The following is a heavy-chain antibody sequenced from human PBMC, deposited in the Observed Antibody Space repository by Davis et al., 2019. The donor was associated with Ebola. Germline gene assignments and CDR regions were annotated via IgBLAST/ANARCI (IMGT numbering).Heavy chain of an antibody. CDR1: GFTFSSYA. J-gene: IGHJ4*02. CDR2: ISGSGGST. D-gene: IGHD6-13*01. CDR3: AKTARSIAAAGSDY. Sequence: GESLKISCAASGFTFSSYAMSWVRQAPGKGLEWVSAISGSGGSTYYADSVKGRFTISRDNSKNTLYLQMNSLRAEDTAVYYCAKTARSIAAAGSDYWGQGTLVTVSS. V-gene: IGHV3-23*01.